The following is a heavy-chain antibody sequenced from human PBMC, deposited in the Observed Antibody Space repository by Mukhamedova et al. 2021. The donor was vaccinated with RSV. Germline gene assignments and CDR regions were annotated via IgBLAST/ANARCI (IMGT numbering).Heavy chain of an antibody. D-gene: IGHD4-23*01. J-gene: IGHJ5*02. Sequence: APGKGLEWVSIIYSGGNTYYADSVKGRFTISRDNSKNTLYLQMNSLRAEDTAVYYCARGTMVVESWCQGNLVTVSS. CDR3: ARGTMVVES. CDR2: IYSGGNT. V-gene: IGHV3-66*02.